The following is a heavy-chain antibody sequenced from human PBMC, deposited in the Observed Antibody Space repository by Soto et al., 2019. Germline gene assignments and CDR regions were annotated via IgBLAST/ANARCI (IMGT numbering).Heavy chain of an antibody. CDR3: ARMGVVVPAAGQIYYYGMDV. D-gene: IGHD2-2*01. V-gene: IGHV1-69*13. Sequence: SVKVSCKASGGTFSSYAISWVRQAPGQGLEWMGGIIPIFGTANYAQKFQGRVTITADESTSTAYMELSSLRSEDTAVYYCARMGVVVPAAGQIYYYGMDVWGQGTTVTVSS. J-gene: IGHJ6*02. CDR1: GGTFSSYA. CDR2: IIPIFGTA.